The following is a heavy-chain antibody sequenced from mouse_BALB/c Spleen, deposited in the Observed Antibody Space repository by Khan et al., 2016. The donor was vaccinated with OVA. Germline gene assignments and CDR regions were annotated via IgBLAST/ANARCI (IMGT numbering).Heavy chain of an antibody. D-gene: IGHD3-2*01. Sequence: EVQLQESGPGLVKPSQSLSLTCSVTGYSITNGYFWNWIRQFPGNNLEWMGYIRYDGNTNYNPSLKNRISITRDTSKNQFFLNLNSVTTEDPASYYCTRGDRSGPAWFTYWGQGTLVTVSA. V-gene: IGHV3-6*01. CDR2: IRYDGNT. CDR1: GYSITNGYF. J-gene: IGHJ3*01. CDR3: TRGDRSGPAWFTY.